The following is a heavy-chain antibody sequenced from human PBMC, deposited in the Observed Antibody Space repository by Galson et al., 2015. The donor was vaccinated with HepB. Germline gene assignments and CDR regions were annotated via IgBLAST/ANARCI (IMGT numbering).Heavy chain of an antibody. CDR1: GYTFTSYG. Sequence: SVKVSCKASGYTFTSYGITWVRQAPGQGLEWMGWISAYNGNTDYAQKFQDRATMTTETSTSTAYMELRSLRSDDTAVYFCTRFSLFGGLHNWGQGTLGTVSS. CDR2: ISAYNGNT. V-gene: IGHV1-18*01. D-gene: IGHD3-10*01. J-gene: IGHJ4*02. CDR3: TRFSLFGGLHN.